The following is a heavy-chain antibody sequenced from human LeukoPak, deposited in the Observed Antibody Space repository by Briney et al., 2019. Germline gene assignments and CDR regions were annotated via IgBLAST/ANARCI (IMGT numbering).Heavy chain of an antibody. Sequence: ASVKVSCKASGYTFTSYDINWVRQATGQGLEWTGWMNPNSGNTGYAQRFQGRVTITRNTSISTAYMELSSLRSEDTAVYYCARIKDYYYMDVWGKGTTVTASS. J-gene: IGHJ6*03. V-gene: IGHV1-8*03. CDR1: GYTFTSYD. CDR3: ARIKDYYYMDV. CDR2: MNPNSGNT.